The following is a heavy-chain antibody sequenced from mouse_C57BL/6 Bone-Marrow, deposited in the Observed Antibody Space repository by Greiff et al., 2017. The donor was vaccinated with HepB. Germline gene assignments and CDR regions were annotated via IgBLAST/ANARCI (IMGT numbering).Heavy chain of an antibody. Sequence: EVQLQQSGAELVRPGASVKLSCTASGFNIKDDYMHWVKQRPEQGLEWIGWIDPENGDTEYASKFQGKATITADTSSNTAYLQLSSLKSEDTAVYYCTTGGWLWFAYWGQGTLVTVSA. V-gene: IGHV14-4*01. CDR2: IDPENGDT. D-gene: IGHD2-3*01. CDR1: GFNIKDDY. J-gene: IGHJ3*01. CDR3: TTGGWLWFAY.